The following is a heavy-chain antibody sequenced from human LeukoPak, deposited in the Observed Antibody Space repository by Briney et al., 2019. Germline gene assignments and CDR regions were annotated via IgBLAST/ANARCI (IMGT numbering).Heavy chain of an antibody. CDR3: AKGRRHDSDGYYNWFDP. Sequence: GGSLRLSCAASGFIFTNYWMSWVRQAPGKGLEWVANIKQDGSEKYYVDSVKGRFTISRDNSKNTLYLQMNSLRAEDTAVYYCAKGRRHDSDGYYNWFDPWGQGTLVTVSS. CDR1: GFIFTNYW. CDR2: IKQDGSEK. D-gene: IGHD3-22*01. V-gene: IGHV3-7*05. J-gene: IGHJ5*02.